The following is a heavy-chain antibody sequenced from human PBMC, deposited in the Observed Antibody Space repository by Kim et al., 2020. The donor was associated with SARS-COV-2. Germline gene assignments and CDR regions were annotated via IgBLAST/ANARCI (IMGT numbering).Heavy chain of an antibody. Sequence: PSETLSLTCTVSGGSISSADYFWSWIRQPPGKGLEWIGYIYYSGSAYYTPSLKSRVTISVDTSKNQFSLRLNSVTAADTAVYYCARDAHYSDTSGTFDYWGQGTLVTVSS. CDR1: GGSISSADYF. J-gene: IGHJ4*02. D-gene: IGHD3-22*01. CDR3: ARDAHYSDTSGTFDY. CDR2: IYYSGSA. V-gene: IGHV4-30-4*01.